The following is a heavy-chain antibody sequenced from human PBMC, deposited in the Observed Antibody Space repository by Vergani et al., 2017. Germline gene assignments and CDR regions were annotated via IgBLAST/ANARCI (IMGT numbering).Heavy chain of an antibody. CDR3: ARVAPLTGTPGSQAFDI. Sequence: QVQLVQSGAEVKKPGSSVKVSCKASGGTFSSYTISWLRQAPGQGLEWMGRIIPNSGGTNYAQKFQGRVTMTRDTSISTAYMELSRLRSDDTAVYYCARVAPLTGTPGSQAFDIWGQGTMVTVSS. CDR2: IIPNSGGT. J-gene: IGHJ3*02. V-gene: IGHV1-2*02. CDR1: GGTFSSYT. D-gene: IGHD1-7*01.